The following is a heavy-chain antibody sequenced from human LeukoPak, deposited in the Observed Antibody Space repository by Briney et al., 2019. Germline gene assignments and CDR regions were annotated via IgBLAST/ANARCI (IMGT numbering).Heavy chain of an antibody. V-gene: IGHV4-39*07. CDR1: GGSISSSSYC. CDR3: ARGSGYTYGYPFDS. D-gene: IGHD5-18*01. CDR2: IYYSGST. Sequence: PSETLSLTCTVSGGSISSSSYCWGWIRQPPGKGLEWIGSIYYSGSTYYNPSLKSRVTISVDTSKNQFSLKLSSVTAADTAVYYCARGSGYTYGYPFDSWGQGTLVTVSS. J-gene: IGHJ4*02.